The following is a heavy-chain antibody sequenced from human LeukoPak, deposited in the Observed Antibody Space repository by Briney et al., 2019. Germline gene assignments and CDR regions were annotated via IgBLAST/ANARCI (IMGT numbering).Heavy chain of an antibody. Sequence: EGSLRLSCTASGFTFSNAWMSWVRQAPGKGLEWLGCIKNKAYGGTTDYTAPVRGRFTISRDDSKNTLYLQMNSLKTEDTALYFCATGGYSGGYYHYYFDHWGQGTLVTVSS. CDR1: GFTFSNAW. CDR3: ATGGYSGGYYHYYFDH. D-gene: IGHD3-22*01. CDR2: IKNKAYGGTT. J-gene: IGHJ4*02. V-gene: IGHV3-15*01.